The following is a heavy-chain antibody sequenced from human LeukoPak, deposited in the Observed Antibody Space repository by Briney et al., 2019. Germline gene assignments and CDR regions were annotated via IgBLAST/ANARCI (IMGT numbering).Heavy chain of an antibody. CDR1: GYTFTSYF. V-gene: IGHV1-2*02. CDR2: INPNNGDT. CDR3: ARGYIAADDNS. Sequence: ASVKVSCKASGYTFTSYFMYWVRQAPGQGLEYMGWINPNNGDTNYEPKFQGRVTMTRDTSINTAYMELSRPGSDDTAVYFCARGYIAADDNSWGQGTLVTVSS. D-gene: IGHD6-13*01. J-gene: IGHJ5*02.